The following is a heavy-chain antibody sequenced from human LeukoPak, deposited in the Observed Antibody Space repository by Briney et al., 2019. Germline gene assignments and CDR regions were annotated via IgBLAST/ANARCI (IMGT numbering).Heavy chain of an antibody. V-gene: IGHV3-23*01. D-gene: IGHD2/OR15-2a*01. CDR3: AKGPLLWD. CDR2: ISGSGVST. J-gene: IGHJ4*02. Sequence: GGSLRLSCTASGFIFSSSAMSWVRQAPGKGLEWVSSISGSGVSTYYADSVKGRFTVSRDNSKNTLYLQMNSLRAEDTAVYYCAKGPLLWDWGQGTLVAVSS. CDR1: GFIFSSSA.